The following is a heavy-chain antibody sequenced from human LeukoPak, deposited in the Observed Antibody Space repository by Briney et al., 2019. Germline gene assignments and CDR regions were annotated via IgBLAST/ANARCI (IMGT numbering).Heavy chain of an antibody. CDR2: IKSKTDGGTT. J-gene: IGHJ4*02. V-gene: IGHV3-15*01. CDR1: GFTFSNAW. Sequence: GRSLRLSCAASGFTFSNAWMSWVRQAPGKGLEWVGRIKSKTDGGTTDYAAPVKGRFTISRDDSKNTLYLQMNSLKTEDTAVYYCTTENMVRESFDYWGQGTLVTVSS. CDR3: TTENMVRESFDY. D-gene: IGHD3-10*01.